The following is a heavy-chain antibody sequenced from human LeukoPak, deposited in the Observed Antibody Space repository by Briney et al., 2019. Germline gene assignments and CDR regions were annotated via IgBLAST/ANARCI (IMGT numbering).Heavy chain of an antibody. V-gene: IGHV4-34*01. J-gene: IGHJ4*02. CDR2: INHSGST. CDR1: GGSFSGYY. D-gene: IGHD3-22*01. CDR3: ARANPYDSINY. Sequence: SETLSLTCAVYGGSFSGYYWSWIRQPPGKGLEWIGEINHSGSTNYNPSLKSRVTISVDTSKNQFSLKLSSVTAADTAVYYCARANPYDSINYWGQGTLVTVSS.